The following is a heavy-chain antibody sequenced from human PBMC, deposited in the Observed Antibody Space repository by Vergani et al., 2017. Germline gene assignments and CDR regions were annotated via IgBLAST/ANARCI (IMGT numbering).Heavy chain of an antibody. D-gene: IGHD3-10*01. V-gene: IGHV3-23*01. CDR2: ISSGGGDI. Sequence: EVQLLESGGGLVQPGGSRRLSCAGAGFNFDTYTMAYVRQAPGKGLGWVATISSGGGDIFYAYSVKGRFTISRDNSKNTLFLQMNSLKDEDTAVYYCTTAXGLYYLHGEYFQYWGRGTLVSVSS. CDR3: TTAXGLYYLHGEYFQY. CDR1: GFNFDTYT. J-gene: IGHJ1*01.